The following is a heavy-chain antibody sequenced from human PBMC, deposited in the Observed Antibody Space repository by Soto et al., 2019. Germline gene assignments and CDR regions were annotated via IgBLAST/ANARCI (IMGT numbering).Heavy chain of an antibody. J-gene: IGHJ2*01. CDR3: AREIMPLTNDWYFDL. D-gene: IGHD2-8*01. Sequence: QVQLQESGPGLVKPSETLSLTCTVSGGSISGGVHSWSWIRQPPGKGLEWIGHIFASGSTYYNPSLKSRLTISVDTSKNQFSLRPSSVTAADTAVYYCAREIMPLTNDWYFDLWGRGTLVTVSS. V-gene: IGHV4-30-4*01. CDR1: GGSISGGVHS. CDR2: IFASGST.